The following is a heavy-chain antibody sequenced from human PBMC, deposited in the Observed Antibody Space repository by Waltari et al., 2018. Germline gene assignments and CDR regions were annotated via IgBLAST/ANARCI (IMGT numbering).Heavy chain of an antibody. V-gene: IGHV3-48*03. D-gene: IGHD6-13*01. CDR1: GFPFSSYE. CDR2: ISSSGSTI. Sequence: EVQLVESGGGLVQPGGSLRLSCAASGFPFSSYEMNWVSQAPGKGLEWVSYISSSGSTIYYADSVKGRFTISRDNAKNSLYLQMNSLRAEDTAVYYCARVGDGSSWYFDYWGQGTLVTVSS. J-gene: IGHJ4*02. CDR3: ARVGDGSSWYFDY.